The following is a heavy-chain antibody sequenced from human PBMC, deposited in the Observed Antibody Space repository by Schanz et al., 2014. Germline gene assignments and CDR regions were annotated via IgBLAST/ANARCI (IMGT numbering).Heavy chain of an antibody. CDR3: ARGVRIDY. V-gene: IGHV3-30*03. D-gene: IGHD3-3*01. CDR1: GFTFSSYG. J-gene: IGHJ4*02. CDR2: ISYDGSNK. Sequence: VQVLESGEGLVEAGGSLRLSCAASGFTFSSYGMHWVRQSPGKGLEWVALISYDGSNKYYADSVKGRFTISRDSSKNTLFLQMNSLRAEDTAVYYCARGVRIDYWGQGTLVTVSS.